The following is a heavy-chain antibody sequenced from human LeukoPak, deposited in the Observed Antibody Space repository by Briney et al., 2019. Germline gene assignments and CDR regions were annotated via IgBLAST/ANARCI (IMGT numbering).Heavy chain of an antibody. CDR2: ISGSGGST. J-gene: IGHJ4*02. CDR1: GFTFSSYA. D-gene: IGHD3-3*01. V-gene: IGHV3-23*01. Sequence: GGSLRLSCAASGFTFSSYAMSWVRQAPGKGLEWVSAISGSGGSTYYADSVKGRFTISRDNSKNTLYLQMNSLRAEDTAVYYCAKERVDFWSGYGPYYFDYWGQGTLVIVSS. CDR3: AKERVDFWSGYGPYYFDY.